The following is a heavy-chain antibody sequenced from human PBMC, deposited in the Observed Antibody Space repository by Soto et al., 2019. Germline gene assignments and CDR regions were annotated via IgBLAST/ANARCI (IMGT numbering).Heavy chain of an antibody. Sequence: SETLSLTCAVSGDSISGYYWTWIRQPPGKGLEWVGSISYSGTTDYNPSLKSRVSLFVDTSKKQLSLKLRSVTAADTAVYYCARHRGATPVYWGQVTGVTVSA. CDR3: ARHRGATPVY. V-gene: IGHV4-39*01. CDR2: ISYSGTT. J-gene: IGHJ4*02. CDR1: GDSISGYY. D-gene: IGHD1-26*01.